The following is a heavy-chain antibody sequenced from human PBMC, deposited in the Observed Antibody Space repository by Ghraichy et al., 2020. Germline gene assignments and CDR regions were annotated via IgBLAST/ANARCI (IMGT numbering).Heavy chain of an antibody. J-gene: IGHJ3*02. Sequence: SQTLSLTCAISGDSVSSNSATWNWIRQSPSRGLEWLGRTYYRSKWYNEYPVSVRGRITINPDTTKNQFSLQLNSVTPEDTAVYYCVREFRGAFDIWGQRTRVTVSS. CDR2: TYYRSKWYN. CDR3: VREFRGAFDI. CDR1: GDSVSSNSAT. V-gene: IGHV6-1*01.